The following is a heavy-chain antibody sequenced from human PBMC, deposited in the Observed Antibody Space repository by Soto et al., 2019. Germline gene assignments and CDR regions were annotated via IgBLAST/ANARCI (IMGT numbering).Heavy chain of an antibody. CDR1: GGSISSSSYY. Sequence: SETLSLTCTVSGGSISSSSYYWGWIRQPPGKGLEWIGSIYYSGSTYYNPSLKSRVTISVDTSKNQFSLKLSSVTAADTAVYYCARRRVPAALFDPWGQGTLVTVSS. D-gene: IGHD2-2*01. CDR2: IYYSGST. CDR3: ARRRVPAALFDP. V-gene: IGHV4-39*01. J-gene: IGHJ5*02.